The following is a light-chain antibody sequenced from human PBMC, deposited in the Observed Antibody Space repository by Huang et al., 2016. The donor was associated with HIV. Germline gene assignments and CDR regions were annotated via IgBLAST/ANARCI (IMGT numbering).Light chain of an antibody. CDR3: QQYGGSPPYT. J-gene: IGKJ2*01. CDR2: GAS. Sequence: EIVLTQSPGTLSLSPGERATLSCRASQTVSSSDLAWYQQNFGQSPRLLIYGASSRAPGIPDRFSGSGSGTDFTLTISRLEPEDFAVYYCQQYGGSPPYTFGQGTKLEIK. CDR1: QTVSSSD. V-gene: IGKV3-20*01.